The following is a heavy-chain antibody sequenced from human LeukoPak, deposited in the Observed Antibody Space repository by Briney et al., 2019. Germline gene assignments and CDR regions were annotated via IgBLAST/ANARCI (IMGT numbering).Heavy chain of an antibody. CDR3: ARYSSGWYGYYYYYYGMDV. CDR1: GYTFTCYY. V-gene: IGHV1-2*02. Sequence: ASVKVSCKASGYTFTCYYMHWVRQAPGQGLELKGWINPNSGGTNYAQKFQGRVTMTRDTSISTAYMELSRLRSDDTAVYYCARYSSGWYGYYYYYYGMDVWGQGTTVTDCS. D-gene: IGHD6-19*01. J-gene: IGHJ6*02. CDR2: INPNSGGT.